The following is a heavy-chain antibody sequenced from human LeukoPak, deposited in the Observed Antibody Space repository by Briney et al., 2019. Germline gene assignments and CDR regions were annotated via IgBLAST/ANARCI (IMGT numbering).Heavy chain of an antibody. CDR3: ARDGGYCSGGSCYFLFDY. D-gene: IGHD2-15*01. J-gene: IGHJ4*02. Sequence: ASVKASCKASGYTFTGYYMHWVRQAPGQGLEWMGWINPNSGGTNYAQKFQGRVTMTRDTSISTAYMELSRLRSDDTAVYYCARDGGYCSGGSCYFLFDYWGQGTLVTVSS. CDR2: INPNSGGT. CDR1: GYTFTGYY. V-gene: IGHV1-2*02.